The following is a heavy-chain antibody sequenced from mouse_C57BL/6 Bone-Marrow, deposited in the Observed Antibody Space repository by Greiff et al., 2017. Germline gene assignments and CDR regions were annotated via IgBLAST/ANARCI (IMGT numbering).Heavy chain of an antibody. J-gene: IGHJ3*01. D-gene: IGHD3-2*02. Sequence: QVQLQQPGAELVMPGASVKLSCKASGYTFTSYWMHWVKQRPGQGLEWIGEIDPSDSYTNYNQKFKGKSTLTVDKSSSTAYMQLRSLTSEDSAVYYCALRRAQPWFAYWGQGTLVTVSA. CDR3: ALRRAQPWFAY. CDR1: GYTFTSYW. CDR2: IDPSDSYT. V-gene: IGHV1-69*01.